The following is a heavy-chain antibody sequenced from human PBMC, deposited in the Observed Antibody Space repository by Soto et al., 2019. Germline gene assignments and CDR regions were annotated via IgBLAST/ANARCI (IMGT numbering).Heavy chain of an antibody. D-gene: IGHD6-13*01. CDR3: ARDPLRIAAPVNAFDY. CDR2: TYYRSKWYN. V-gene: IGHV6-1*01. Sequence: SQTLSLTCAISGDSVSSNSAAWNWIRQSPSRGLEWLGRTYYRSKWYNDYAVSVKSRITINPDTSKNQFSLQLNSVTPEDTAVYYCARDPLRIAAPVNAFDYWGQGTLVTVSS. CDR1: GDSVSSNSAA. J-gene: IGHJ4*02.